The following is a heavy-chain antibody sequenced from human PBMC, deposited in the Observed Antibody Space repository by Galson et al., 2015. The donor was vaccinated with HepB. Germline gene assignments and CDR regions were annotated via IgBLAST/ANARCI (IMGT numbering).Heavy chain of an antibody. Sequence: SLRLSCAASGFPFNNAWMTWVRQAPGMGLEWVGRIKSKTDGETTDYAAPVKSRFTISRDDSKNRLYLQINSLKTEDTAVYYCTTDVYYSTYWSWLDPWGQGTLVTVSS. CDR1: GFPFNNAW. J-gene: IGHJ5*02. CDR2: IKSKTDGETT. CDR3: TTDVYYSTYWSWLDP. D-gene: IGHD2-8*02. V-gene: IGHV3-15*01.